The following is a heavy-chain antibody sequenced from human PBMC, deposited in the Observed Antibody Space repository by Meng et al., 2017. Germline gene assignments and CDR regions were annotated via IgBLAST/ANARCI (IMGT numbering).Heavy chain of an antibody. J-gene: IGHJ3*02. CDR3: ASQRGHAFDI. CDR2: INQSRST. CDR1: GGSFSGYY. Sequence: GSLRLSCAVYGGSFSGYYLSWIRQPPGKGLEWIGEINQSRSTNYNPSLKSRVTIFVDTTKNQFSLKLSSVTAADTVVYYCASQRGHAFDIWGQGTMVTVSS. D-gene: IGHD2-2*01. V-gene: IGHV4-34*01.